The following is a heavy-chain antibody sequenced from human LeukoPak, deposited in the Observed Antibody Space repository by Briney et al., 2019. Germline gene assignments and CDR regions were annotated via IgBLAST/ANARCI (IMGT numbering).Heavy chain of an antibody. Sequence: GRSLRLSCAASGFTFTFRNYAMPWVRQAPGRGPEWVAFMSYDGSNKYYADSVKGRFTISRDNSKNTLYLQMNSLRAEDTAVYYCAGGKLSSGWIDAFDIWGQGTMVTVSS. CDR1: GFTFTFRNYA. CDR3: AGGKLSSGWIDAFDI. D-gene: IGHD6-19*01. J-gene: IGHJ3*02. V-gene: IGHV3-30*04. CDR2: MSYDGSNK.